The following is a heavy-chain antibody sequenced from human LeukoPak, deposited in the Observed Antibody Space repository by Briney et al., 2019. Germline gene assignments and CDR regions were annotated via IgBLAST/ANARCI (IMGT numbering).Heavy chain of an antibody. Sequence: TAGSLRLSCAASGFTFNNYAMSWVRQVPGKGLEWVAFIRYDGSNKYYADSVKGRFTISRNNSNNTLYLQMNSLRAEDTAVYYCAKDTTPPKAGFDPWGQGTLVTVSS. CDR3: AKDTTPPKAGFDP. V-gene: IGHV3-30*02. CDR1: GFTFNNYA. D-gene: IGHD1-14*01. CDR2: IRYDGSNK. J-gene: IGHJ5*02.